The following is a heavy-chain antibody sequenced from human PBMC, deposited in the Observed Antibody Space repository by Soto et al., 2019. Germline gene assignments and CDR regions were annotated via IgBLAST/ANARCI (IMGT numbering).Heavy chain of an antibody. J-gene: IGHJ2*01. CDR1: GVTFGKYA. CDR2: ITGSGGLT. D-gene: IGHD4-17*01. V-gene: IGHV3-23*01. Sequence: EVQLLESGGALVQPGGSLRLSCAVSGVTFGKYAMSWVRQPPGKGPEWVASITGSGGLTYYADSVKGRFTISRDNSKNILFLQMNRLSDEDTATYYCSKGDYGGNSPYWYFDLWGRGTLVIVSS. CDR3: SKGDYGGNSPYWYFDL.